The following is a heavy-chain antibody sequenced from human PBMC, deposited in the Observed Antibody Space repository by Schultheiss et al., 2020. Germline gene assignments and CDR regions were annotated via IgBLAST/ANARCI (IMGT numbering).Heavy chain of an antibody. CDR2: IYPGDSDT. CDR3: ARRLAYYDILTGYSQYYFDY. D-gene: IGHD3-9*01. CDR1: GYSFTSYW. V-gene: IGHV5-51*01. Sequence: GESLKISCKGSGYSFTSYWIGWVRQMPGKGLEWMGIIYPGDSDTRYSPSFQGQVTISADKSISTAYLQWSSLKASDTAMYYCARRLAYYDILTGYSQYYFDYWGQGTLVTVFS. J-gene: IGHJ4*02.